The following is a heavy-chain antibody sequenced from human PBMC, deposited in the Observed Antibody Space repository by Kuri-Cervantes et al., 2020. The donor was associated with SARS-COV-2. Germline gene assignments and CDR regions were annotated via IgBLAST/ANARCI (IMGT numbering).Heavy chain of an antibody. D-gene: IGHD3-22*01. V-gene: IGHV3-21*01. Sequence: ETLSLTCAASGFTLSSYSMNWVRQAPGKGLEWVSSISSSSSYIYYADSVKGRFTISRDNAKNSLYLQMNSLRAEDTAVYYCARDSYYDSPGHWGQGTLVTVSS. CDR2: ISSSSSYI. CDR3: ARDSYYDSPGH. CDR1: GFTLSSYS. J-gene: IGHJ4*02.